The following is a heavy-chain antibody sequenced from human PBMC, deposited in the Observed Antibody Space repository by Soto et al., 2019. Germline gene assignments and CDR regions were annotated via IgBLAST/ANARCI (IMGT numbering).Heavy chain of an antibody. CDR2: IDPSDSYT. Sequence: GESLKLSCRGSGYSFTSYWISWVRQMPGKGLEWMGRIDPSDSYTNYSPSFQGHVTISADKSISTAYLQWSSLKASDTAMYYCAVYSYGYAWFDPWGQGTLVTVSS. D-gene: IGHD5-18*01. J-gene: IGHJ5*02. CDR3: AVYSYGYAWFDP. V-gene: IGHV5-10-1*01. CDR1: GYSFTSYW.